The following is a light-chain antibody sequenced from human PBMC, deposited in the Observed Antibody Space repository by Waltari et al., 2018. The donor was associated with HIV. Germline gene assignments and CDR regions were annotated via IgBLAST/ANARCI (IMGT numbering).Light chain of an antibody. Sequence: QSVLTQPPSASGTPGQRVTISCSGSSSNIGSNTVNWYQQLPGTSPKLLIYYNNQRPSGVPERFAGSKSGTSASLAISGLQSEDEADYDCAAWDDSLMGVFGGGTRLTVL. CDR1: SSNIGSNT. J-gene: IGLJ3*02. V-gene: IGLV1-44*01. CDR2: YNN. CDR3: AAWDDSLMGV.